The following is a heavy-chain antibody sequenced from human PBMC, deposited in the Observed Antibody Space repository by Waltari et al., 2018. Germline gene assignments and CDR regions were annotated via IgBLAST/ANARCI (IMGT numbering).Heavy chain of an antibody. D-gene: IGHD2-2*02. V-gene: IGHV6-1*01. CDR2: TYYRSKWYN. J-gene: IGHJ3*02. Sequence: QVQLQQSGPGLVKPSQTLSLTCAISGDSVSSNSAAWNWIRQSPSRGLEWLGRTYYRSKWYNEYAVSVKSRITINPDTSKNQFSLQLNSVTPEDTAVYYCARGGCSSTSCYNGSAFDIWGQGTMVTVSS. CDR1: GDSVSSNSAA. CDR3: ARGGCSSTSCYNGSAFDI.